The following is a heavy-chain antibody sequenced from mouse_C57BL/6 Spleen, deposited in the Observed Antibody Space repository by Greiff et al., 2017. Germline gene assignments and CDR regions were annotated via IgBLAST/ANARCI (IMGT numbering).Heavy chain of an antibody. CDR2: INPNNGGT. Sequence: VQLQQSGPELVKPGASVKISCKASGYTFTDYYMNWVKQSHGKSLEWIGDINPNNGGTSYNQKFKGKATLTVDKSSSTAYMELRSLTSEDSAVYYCASYGSREDWYFDVWGTGTTVTVSS. CDR1: GYTFTDYY. D-gene: IGHD1-1*01. J-gene: IGHJ1*03. CDR3: ASYGSREDWYFDV. V-gene: IGHV1-26*01.